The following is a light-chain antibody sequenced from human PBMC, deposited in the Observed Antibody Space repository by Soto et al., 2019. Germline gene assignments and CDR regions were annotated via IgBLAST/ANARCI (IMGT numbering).Light chain of an antibody. CDR2: EGS. V-gene: IGLV2-23*01. Sequence: QSVLTQPASVSGSPGQSITISCTGTSSDVGGYNLVSWYQQHPGKAPKLMIYEGSKRPSGASNRFSGSKSGNTASLTISGLQAEDEADYYCCSYAGSSTSPYVFGTGTKVTVL. CDR3: CSYAGSSTSPYV. CDR1: SSDVGGYNL. J-gene: IGLJ1*01.